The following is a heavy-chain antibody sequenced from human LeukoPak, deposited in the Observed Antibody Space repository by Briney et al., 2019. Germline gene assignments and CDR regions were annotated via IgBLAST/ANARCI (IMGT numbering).Heavy chain of an antibody. J-gene: IGHJ4*02. CDR2: IYSGGST. D-gene: IGHD4-17*01. Sequence: PGGSLRLSCAASGFTVSSEYMSWVRQAPGKGLEWVSVIYSGGSTYYADSVRGRFTTSRDNSKNTLYLQMNSLRAEDTAVYYCARGVSTVNYFDYWGQGTLVTVSS. V-gene: IGHV3-66*01. CDR1: GFTVSSEY. CDR3: ARGVSTVNYFDY.